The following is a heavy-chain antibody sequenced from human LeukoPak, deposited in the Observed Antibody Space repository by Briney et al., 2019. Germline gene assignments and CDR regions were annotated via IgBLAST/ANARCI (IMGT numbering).Heavy chain of an antibody. V-gene: IGHV4-61*02. Sequence: SETLSLTCTVSGGSISSVIYYGRWTRQPAGKGLEWIGRIYRSGSTNYTPSPKSRVTISVDTSKNQFSLKLSFVTAADTAVYYCARSSGYSYGRRWFDYWGQGTLVTVSS. CDR3: ARSSGYSYGRRWFDY. CDR2: IYRSGST. CDR1: GGSISSVIYY. D-gene: IGHD5-18*01. J-gene: IGHJ4*02.